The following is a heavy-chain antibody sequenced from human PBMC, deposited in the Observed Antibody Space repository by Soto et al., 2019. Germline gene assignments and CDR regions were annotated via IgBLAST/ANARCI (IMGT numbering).Heavy chain of an antibody. V-gene: IGHV3-23*01. CDR1: GFSFSTYA. CDR2: MSNSGHLR. D-gene: IGHD6-19*01. Sequence: GWSLRLFCAASGFSFSTYAMGWVRQTPGMGLEWVSVMSNSGHLRYYADSVKGRITISRDNSENTLYLQMSSLRAEDTAVYYCAKDAARPSGWYYFDDWGQGTLVTVSS. J-gene: IGHJ4*02. CDR3: AKDAARPSGWYYFDD.